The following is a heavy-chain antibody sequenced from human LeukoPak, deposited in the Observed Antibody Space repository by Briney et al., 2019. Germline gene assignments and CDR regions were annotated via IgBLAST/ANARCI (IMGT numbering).Heavy chain of an antibody. CDR3: ARAGGYSYSSFDY. Sequence: GGPLRLSCAASGFTFSSYWMHWVRQAPGKGLVWVSRINSDGSSTSYADSVKGRFTISGDNAKNTLYLQMNSLRAEDTAVYYCARAGGYSYSSFDYWGQGTLVTVSS. V-gene: IGHV3-74*01. D-gene: IGHD5-18*01. J-gene: IGHJ4*02. CDR1: GFTFSSYW. CDR2: INSDGSST.